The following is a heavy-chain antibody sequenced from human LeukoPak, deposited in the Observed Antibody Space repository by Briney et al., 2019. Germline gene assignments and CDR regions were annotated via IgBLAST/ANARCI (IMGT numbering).Heavy chain of an antibody. V-gene: IGHV3-21*01. CDR2: ISSSSSYI. CDR3: ARDNDFWSGSHGWFDP. CDR1: GFTFSSYS. Sequence: GGSLRLSCAASGFTFSSYSMNWVRQAPGKGLGWVSSISSSSSYIYYADSVKGRFTISRDNAKNSLYLQMNSLRAEDTAVYYCARDNDFWSGSHGWFDPWGQGTLVTVSS. D-gene: IGHD3-3*01. J-gene: IGHJ5*02.